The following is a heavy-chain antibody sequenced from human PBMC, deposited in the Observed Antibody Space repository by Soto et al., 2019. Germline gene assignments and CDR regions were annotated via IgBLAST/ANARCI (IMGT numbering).Heavy chain of an antibody. J-gene: IGHJ6*02. V-gene: IGHV4-59*01. D-gene: IGHD3-3*01. CDR3: ARDLYYDFWSGYSSGMDV. Sequence: PSETLSLTCTVSGGSISSYYWSWIRQPPGKGLEWIGYIYYSGSTNYNPSLKSRVTISVDTSKNQFSLKLSSVTAADTAVYYCARDLYYDFWSGYSSGMDVWGQGTTVTVSS. CDR2: IYYSGST. CDR1: GGSISSYY.